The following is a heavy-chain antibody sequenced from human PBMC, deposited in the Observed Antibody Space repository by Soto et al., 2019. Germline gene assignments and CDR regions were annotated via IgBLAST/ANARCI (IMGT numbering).Heavy chain of an antibody. Sequence: QVQLQESGPGLVKPSQTLSLTCTVSGGSISSGGYYWSWIRQHPGKGLEWIGYIYYSGSTYYNPSLKSRVTISVDTSKNQFSLKLSSVTAADTAVYYCASASKTTVNTYYYYYYMDVWGKGTTVTVSS. J-gene: IGHJ6*03. D-gene: IGHD4-4*01. V-gene: IGHV4-31*03. CDR3: ASASKTTVNTYYYYYYMDV. CDR1: GGSISSGGYY. CDR2: IYYSGST.